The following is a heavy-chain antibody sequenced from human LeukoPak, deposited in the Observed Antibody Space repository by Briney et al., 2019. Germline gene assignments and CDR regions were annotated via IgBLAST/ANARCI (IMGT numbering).Heavy chain of an antibody. J-gene: IGHJ4*02. CDR2: IVVGSGNT. CDR3: AVLSSGWPFDY. D-gene: IGHD6-19*01. Sequence: SVKVSCKASGFTITRSAVQWVRQARGQRLEWIGWIVVGSGNTNYAQKFQERVTITRDMSTSTAYMELSSLRSEDTAVYYCAVLSSGWPFDYWGQGPLVTVSS. CDR1: GFTITRSA. V-gene: IGHV1-58*01.